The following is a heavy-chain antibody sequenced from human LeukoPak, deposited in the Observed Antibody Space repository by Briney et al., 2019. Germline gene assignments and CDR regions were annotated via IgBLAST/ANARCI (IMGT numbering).Heavy chain of an antibody. D-gene: IGHD2-2*01. Sequence: GGSLRLSCAASGFTFSSYEMNWVRQAPGKGLEWVSYISSSGSTIYYADSVKGRFTISRDNAKNPLYPQMNSLRAEDTAVYYCARHFCSSTSCSNWGQGTLVTVSS. CDR3: ARHFCSSTSCSN. CDR1: GFTFSSYE. CDR2: ISSSGSTI. V-gene: IGHV3-48*03. J-gene: IGHJ4*02.